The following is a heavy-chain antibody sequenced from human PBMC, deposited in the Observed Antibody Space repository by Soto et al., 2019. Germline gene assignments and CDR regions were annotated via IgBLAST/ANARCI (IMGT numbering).Heavy chain of an antibody. V-gene: IGHV4-59*08. J-gene: IGHJ6*03. CDR3: ARRTAGFGELGGCRNYYYYYYMDV. CDR1: GGSISSYY. CDR2: IYYSGST. Sequence: SETLSLTCTVSGGSISSYYWSWIRQPPGKGLEWIGYIYYSGSTNYNPSLKSRVTISVDTSKNQFSLKLSSVTAADTAVYYCARRTAGFGELGGCRNYYYYYYMDVWGKGTSVTVSS. D-gene: IGHD3-10*01.